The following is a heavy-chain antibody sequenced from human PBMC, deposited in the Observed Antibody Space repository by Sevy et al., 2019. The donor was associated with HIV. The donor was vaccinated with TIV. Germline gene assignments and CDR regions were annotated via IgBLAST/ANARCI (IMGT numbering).Heavy chain of an antibody. D-gene: IGHD3-22*01. V-gene: IGHV1-24*01. J-gene: IGHJ4*02. CDR3: ATGREYYNDNSGYFDY. CDR2: FDPEDGKR. Sequence: ASVKVSCKVSGYTLTQLSMHWVRQAPGKGLEWMGGFDPEDGKRIYAQKFQGRLTMTEDTSTDTAYMKLSSLRSEDTAVYYCATGREYYNDNSGYFDYWGQGTLVTVSS. CDR1: GYTLTQLS.